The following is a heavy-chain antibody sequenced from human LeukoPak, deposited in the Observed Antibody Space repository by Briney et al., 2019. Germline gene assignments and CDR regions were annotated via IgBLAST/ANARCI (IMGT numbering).Heavy chain of an antibody. CDR2: KKKDGSET. CDR3: ARMPLAALVVSHSRYFCYYMDV. Sequence: GGSLRLSCEASGFTFSTYWMSWARQPPREGLEWVANKKKDGSETYDVDSVNRRITITRDNAKNSLYLQMNSLRAEDTAVYYCARMPLAALVVSHSRYFCYYMDVWGNGTTVTVSS. J-gene: IGHJ6*03. CDR1: GFTFSTYW. D-gene: IGHD5-18*01. V-gene: IGHV3-7*01.